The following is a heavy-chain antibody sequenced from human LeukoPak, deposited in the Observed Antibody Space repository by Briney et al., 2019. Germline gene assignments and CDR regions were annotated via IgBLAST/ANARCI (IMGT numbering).Heavy chain of an antibody. CDR1: GFTFSDYY. Sequence: GGSLRLSCAASGFTFSDYYMSWIRQAPGKGLEWVSYISTSGSTIYYADSVKGRFTISRDNAKNSLYLQMNSLRAEDTAVYYCAGGRQWLAFDYWGQGTLVTVSS. J-gene: IGHJ4*02. CDR3: AGGRQWLAFDY. D-gene: IGHD6-19*01. V-gene: IGHV3-11*04. CDR2: ISTSGSTI.